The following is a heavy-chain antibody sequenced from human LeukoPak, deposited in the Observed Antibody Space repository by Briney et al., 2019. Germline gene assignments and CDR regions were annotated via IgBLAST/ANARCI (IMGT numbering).Heavy chain of an antibody. D-gene: IGHD6-19*01. CDR2: INPNSGGT. V-gene: IGHV1-2*04. CDR1: GYTFTGYY. CDR3: ATSLSSGWYLNFDY. J-gene: IGHJ4*02. Sequence: APVKVSCKASGYTFTGYYMHWVRQAPGQGLEWMGWINPNSGGTNYAQKFQGWVTMTRDTSISTAHMELSRLRSDDTAVYYCATSLSSGWYLNFDYWGQGTLVTVSS.